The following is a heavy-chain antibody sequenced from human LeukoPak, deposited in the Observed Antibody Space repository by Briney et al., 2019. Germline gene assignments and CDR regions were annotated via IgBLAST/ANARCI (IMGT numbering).Heavy chain of an antibody. D-gene: IGHD4-11*01. CDR2: IYYSGST. CDR3: ARGPSQRLQNCFNP. CDR1: GGSISSGDYY. Sequence: PSETLSLTCTVSGGSISSGDYYWSWIRQPPGKGLEWIGYIYYSGSTYYNPSLKSRVTISVDTSKNQFSLKLSSVTAADTAVYYCARGPSQRLQNCFNPWGQGTLVTVSS. V-gene: IGHV4-30-4*01. J-gene: IGHJ5*02.